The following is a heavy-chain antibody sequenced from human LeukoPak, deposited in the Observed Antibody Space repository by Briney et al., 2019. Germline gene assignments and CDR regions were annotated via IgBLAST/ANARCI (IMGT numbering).Heavy chain of an antibody. V-gene: IGHV3-7*03. CDR1: GFTFSNYW. J-gene: IGHJ4*02. CDR2: IKQDGSEK. D-gene: IGHD3-16*02. CDR3: AKERAGYTNPYYFDY. Sequence: GGSLTLSCAVSGFTFSNYWMTWVRQTPGKGLEWVASIKQDGSEKYYVDSVKGRFTISRDNAKNSLYLQMNSLRAEDTAVYYCAKERAGYTNPYYFDYWGQGTLVTVSS.